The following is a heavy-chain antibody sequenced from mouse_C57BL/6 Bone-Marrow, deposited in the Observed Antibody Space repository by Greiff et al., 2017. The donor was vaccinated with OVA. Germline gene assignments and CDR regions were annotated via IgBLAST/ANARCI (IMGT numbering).Heavy chain of an antibody. CDR3: AREGWDCWYFDV. CDR2: INPDSSTI. CDR1: FFAFSIYC. Sequence: VKLMASGAGLVPPVASLPLSFASSFFAFSIYCMSCFPRPPGTFLYWIGEINPDSSTINYAPSLKDKFIISRDNAKNTLYLQMSKVRSEDTALYYCAREGWDCWYFDVWGTGTTVTVSS. J-gene: IGHJ1*03. D-gene: IGHD4-1*01. V-gene: IGHV4-1*01.